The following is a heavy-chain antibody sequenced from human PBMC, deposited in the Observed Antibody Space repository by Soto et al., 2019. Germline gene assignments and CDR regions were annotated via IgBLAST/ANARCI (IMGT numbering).Heavy chain of an antibody. CDR2: IYWDDDK. Sequence: QITLKESGPTVVKPTETLTLTCTFSGFSLTTSGVGVGWVRQSPGKAPEWLALIYWDDDKRYSTSLKSRLTSTKDSSKNQVVLTMANVDPADTATYYCAHRVLRTVFGLVTTTASYFDFWGQGTPVVVSS. D-gene: IGHD3-3*01. J-gene: IGHJ4*02. V-gene: IGHV2-5*02. CDR1: GFSLTTSGVG. CDR3: AHRVLRTVFGLVTTTASYFDF.